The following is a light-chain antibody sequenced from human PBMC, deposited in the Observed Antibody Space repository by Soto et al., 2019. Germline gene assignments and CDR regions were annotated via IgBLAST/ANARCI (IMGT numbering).Light chain of an antibody. Sequence: EIVLTQSPGTLSLSPRERATLSCRASQSVSSSYLAWYQQKPGQAPRLLIYGASSRATGIPDRFSGSGSGTDFTLTISRLEPEDFAVYYCPQYGSSLTWTFGQGTKWEI. CDR1: QSVSSSY. V-gene: IGKV3-20*01. J-gene: IGKJ1*01. CDR2: GAS. CDR3: PQYGSSLTWT.